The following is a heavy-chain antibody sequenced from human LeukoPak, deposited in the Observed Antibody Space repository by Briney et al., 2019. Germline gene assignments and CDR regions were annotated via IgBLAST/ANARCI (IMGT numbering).Heavy chain of an antibody. V-gene: IGHV3-30*02. J-gene: IGHJ4*02. CDR2: IRYDGSNK. CDR3: AKIIEQQLATTDDY. CDR1: GFTFSSYG. D-gene: IGHD6-13*01. Sequence: PGGSLRLSCAASGFTFSSYGMHWVRQAPGKGLEWVAFIRYDGSNKYYADSVKGRFTISRDNSKNTLYLQMNSLRAEDTAVYYCAKIIEQQLATTDDYWGQGTLVTVSS.